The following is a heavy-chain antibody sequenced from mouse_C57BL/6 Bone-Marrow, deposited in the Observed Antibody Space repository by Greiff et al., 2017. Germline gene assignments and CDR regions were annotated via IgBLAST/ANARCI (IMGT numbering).Heavy chain of an antibody. D-gene: IGHD4-1*01. CDR1: GYTFTSYW. CDR2: IDPTDSYT. CDR3: ARLWDGDY. J-gene: IGHJ2*01. Sequence: QVQLQQPGAELVRPGTSVKLSCKASGYTFTSYWIHWVKQRPGQGLEWIGGIDPTDSYTNYNQKFKGKATLTVDTSSSTAYMQLSSLTSEDSAVYYCARLWDGDYWGQGTTLTVSS. V-gene: IGHV1-59*01.